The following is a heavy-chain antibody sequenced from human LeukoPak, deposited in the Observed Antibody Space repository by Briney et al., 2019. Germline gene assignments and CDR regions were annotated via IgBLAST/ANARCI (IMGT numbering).Heavy chain of an antibody. CDR1: GFTFSSYW. CDR3: ARVLSGELSNYYYYMDV. Sequence: GGSLRLSCAASGFTFSSYWMSWVRQAPGKGLEWVANIKQDGSEKYYVDSVKGRFTISRDNAKNSLYLQMNSLRAEDTAVYYCARVLSGELSNYYYYMDVWGKGTTVTISS. V-gene: IGHV3-7*01. J-gene: IGHJ6*03. CDR2: IKQDGSEK. D-gene: IGHD3-10*01.